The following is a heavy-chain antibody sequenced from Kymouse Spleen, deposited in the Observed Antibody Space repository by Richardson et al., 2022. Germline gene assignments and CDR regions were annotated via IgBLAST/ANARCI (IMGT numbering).Heavy chain of an antibody. CDR1: GFTFSSYS. J-gene: IGHJ4*02. V-gene: IGHV3-21*03. CDR2: ISSSSSYI. D-gene: IGHD6-13*01. CDR3: ARDRGSSSPAFDY. Sequence: EVQLVESGGGLVKPGGSLRLSCAASGFTFSSYSMNWVRQAPGKGLEWVSSISSSSSYIYYADSVKGRFTISRDNAKNSLYLQMNSLRAEDTAVYYCARDRGSSSPAFDYWGQGTLVTVSS.